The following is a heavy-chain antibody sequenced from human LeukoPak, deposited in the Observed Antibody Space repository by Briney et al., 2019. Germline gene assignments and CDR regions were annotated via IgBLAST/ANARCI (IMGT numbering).Heavy chain of an antibody. CDR2: INHSGST. J-gene: IGHJ4*02. CDR1: GGSLSGYY. Sequence: SETLSLTCAVYGGSLSGYYWSWIRQPPGKGLEWIGEINHSGSTNYNPSLKSRVTISVDTSKNQFSLKLSSVTAADTAVYYCARPTDYYGSGSHQYYFDYWGQGTLVTVSS. V-gene: IGHV4-34*01. D-gene: IGHD3-10*01. CDR3: ARPTDYYGSGSHQYYFDY.